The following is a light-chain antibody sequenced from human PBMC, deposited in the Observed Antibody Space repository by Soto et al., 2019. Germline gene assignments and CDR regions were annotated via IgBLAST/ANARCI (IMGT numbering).Light chain of an antibody. V-gene: IGKV3-15*01. CDR3: QNYSKSPT. J-gene: IGKJ5*01. CDR1: QSVHSR. Sequence: EIVMTQSPAALSVSPGGAGTLSCRASQSVHSRLAWYQQKPGQAPRLLIYGASTRATGPPPRFRGSGSGTEFTLTISRLQSEDFAVYYRQNYSKSPTYGQGTRLEIK. CDR2: GAS.